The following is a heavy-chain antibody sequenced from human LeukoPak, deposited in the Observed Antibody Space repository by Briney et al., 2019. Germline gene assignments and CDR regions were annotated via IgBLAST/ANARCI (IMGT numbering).Heavy chain of an antibody. CDR1: GFTFSTYW. J-gene: IGHJ3*02. CDR2: INTDGSSA. D-gene: IGHD4-17*01. V-gene: IGHV3-74*01. CDR3: ARAREYGDYVSAFDI. Sequence: GGSLRLSCAASGFTFSTYWMHWARQAPGKGLMWVSRINTDGSSATYADSVKGRFTISRDNAKNMLYLQMNSLRAEDAAVYYCARAREYGDYVSAFDIWGQGTMVTVSS.